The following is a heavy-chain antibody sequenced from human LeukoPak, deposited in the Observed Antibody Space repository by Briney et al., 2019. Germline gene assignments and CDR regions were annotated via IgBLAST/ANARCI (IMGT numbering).Heavy chain of an antibody. J-gene: IGHJ6*03. CDR3: ARDGGDLGPGTIRGARFYYYYMDV. V-gene: IGHV3-7*01. CDR2: IREDGSEK. CDR1: GFTFSNYW. D-gene: IGHD3-16*01. Sequence: PGGSLRLSCAASGFTFSNYWMSWVRQAPGKGLEWVANIREDGSEKYYVDSVKGQFTISRDNAKNSLFLQMDSLRAEDTAVYYCARDGGDLGPGTIRGARFYYYYMDVWGKGTAVIVSS.